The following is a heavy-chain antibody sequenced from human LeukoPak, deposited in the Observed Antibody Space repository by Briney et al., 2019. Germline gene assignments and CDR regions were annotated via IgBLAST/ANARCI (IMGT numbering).Heavy chain of an antibody. CDR1: GLTVSRNF. D-gene: IGHD1-26*01. V-gene: IGHV3-23*01. CDR2: ISGSGGST. J-gene: IGHJ4*02. CDR3: AKVPYSGSYGDY. Sequence: GGSLRLSCAASGLTVSRNFMSWVRQAPGKGLEWVSAISGSGGSTYYADSVKGRFTISRDNSKNTLYLQMNSLRAEDTAVYYCAKVPYSGSYGDYWGQGTLVTVSS.